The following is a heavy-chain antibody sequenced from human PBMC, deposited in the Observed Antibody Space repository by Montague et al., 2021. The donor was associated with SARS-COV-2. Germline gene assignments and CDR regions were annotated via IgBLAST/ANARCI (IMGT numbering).Heavy chain of an antibody. V-gene: IGHV6-1*01. CDR2: TYYRSKWQN. D-gene: IGHD4-17*01. J-gene: IGHJ6*02. Sequence: CAISGDSVSRNTAFWNWVRQSPSRGPEFLGRTYYRSKWQNDYAVSVRSRITINPDTSKNQFSLHLNSVTPEDTAVYYCSRGTLRFGMDVWGQGTTVTVSS. CDR1: GDSVSRNTAF. CDR3: SRGTLRFGMDV.